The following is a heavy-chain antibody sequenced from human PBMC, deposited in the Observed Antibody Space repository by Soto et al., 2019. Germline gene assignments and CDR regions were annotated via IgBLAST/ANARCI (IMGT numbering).Heavy chain of an antibody. CDR3: AKDIGAVTRRGFDQ. J-gene: IGHJ4*02. CDR2: SSWNSGSI. Sequence: EVQLVESGGGPVQPGMTLSLSCAASGFSFEDYGMHWVRQGPGKGLAWVAGSSWNSGSIGYAGSVKGRFTISRDNAKNALYLQMSGLRPEDKARYHCAKDIGAVTRRGFDQWGQGALVTVSS. D-gene: IGHD4-17*01. CDR1: GFSFEDYG. V-gene: IGHV3-9*01.